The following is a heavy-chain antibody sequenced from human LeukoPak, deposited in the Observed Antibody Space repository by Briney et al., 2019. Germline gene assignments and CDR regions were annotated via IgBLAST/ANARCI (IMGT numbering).Heavy chain of an antibody. V-gene: IGHV3-11*01. CDR3: ARNTVAGYTRYYYGMDV. Sequence: GGSLRLSCAASGFTFSDYYMSWIRQAPGKGLEWVSYISNSGSTIYYAYSVKGRFTISRDNTKNSLYLQMNSLRAEDTAVYYCARNTVAGYTRYYYGMDVWGQGTTVTVSS. CDR1: GFTFSDYY. J-gene: IGHJ6*02. CDR2: ISNSGSTI. D-gene: IGHD6-19*01.